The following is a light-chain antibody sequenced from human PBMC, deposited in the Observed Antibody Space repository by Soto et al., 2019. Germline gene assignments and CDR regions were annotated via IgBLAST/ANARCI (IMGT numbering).Light chain of an antibody. Sequence: QTVVTQPPSASGTPGQRVTISCSGSSSNIGSNTVNWYQQLPVTAPKPLIYSNNQRPSGVPDRFSGSKPGTSASLAISGLQSEDEAYYYCAAWDDSLNGQGVFGGGTKLTVL. CDR1: SSNIGSNT. V-gene: IGLV1-44*01. CDR3: AAWDDSLNGQGV. CDR2: SNN. J-gene: IGLJ2*01.